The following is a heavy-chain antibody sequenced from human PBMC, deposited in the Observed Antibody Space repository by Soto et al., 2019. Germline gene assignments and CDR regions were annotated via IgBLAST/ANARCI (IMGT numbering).Heavy chain of an antibody. CDR2: FDPEDGET. D-gene: IGHD6-6*01. CDR1: GYTLTELS. J-gene: IGHJ3*02. V-gene: IGHV1-24*01. Sequence: ASVKVSCKGSGYTLTELSMHWVRQAPGKGLEWMGGFDPEDGETIYAQKFQGRVTMTEDTSTDTAYMELSSLRSEDTAVYYCATVGSSSPHDAFDIWGQGTMVTVSS. CDR3: ATVGSSSPHDAFDI.